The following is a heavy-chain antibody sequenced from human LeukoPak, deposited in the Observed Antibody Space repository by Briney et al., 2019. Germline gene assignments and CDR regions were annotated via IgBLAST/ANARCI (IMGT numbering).Heavy chain of an antibody. CDR1: GGTFSSYA. J-gene: IGHJ4*02. D-gene: IGHD3-9*01. V-gene: IGHV1-69*13. CDR2: IIPIFGTA. CDR3: ARGNYDILTGYYRSFDY. Sequence: ASVKVSCKASGGTFSSYAISWVRQAPGQGLEWMGGIIPIFGTANYAQKFQGRVTITADESTSTAYMELSSLRSEDTAVYYCARGNYDILTGYYRSFDYWGRGTLVTVSS.